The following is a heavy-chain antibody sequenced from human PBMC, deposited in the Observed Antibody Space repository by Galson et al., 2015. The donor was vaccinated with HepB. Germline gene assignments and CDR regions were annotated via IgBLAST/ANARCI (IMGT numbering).Heavy chain of an antibody. Sequence: SVKVSCKASGYTFSSYALYWVRQASGQGLEWMGWIDAGSGSTKYSQRFQGRVTITRDTSASTASMELSRLRSEDTAAYYCARGGEAVAGTSYYYGMDVWGQGTTVTVSS. J-gene: IGHJ6*02. CDR3: ARGGEAVAGTSYYYGMDV. D-gene: IGHD6-19*01. V-gene: IGHV1-3*01. CDR1: GYTFSSYA. CDR2: IDAGSGST.